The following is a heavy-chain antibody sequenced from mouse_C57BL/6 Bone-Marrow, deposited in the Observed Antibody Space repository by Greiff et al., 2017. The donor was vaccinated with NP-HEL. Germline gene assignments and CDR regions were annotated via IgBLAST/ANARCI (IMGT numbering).Heavy chain of an antibody. CDR2: NDPENGDT. V-gene: IGHV14-4*01. J-gene: IGHJ4*01. Sequence: EVQLQQSGAELVRPGASVKLSCTVSGFNIKDDYMHWVKQRPEQGLEWIGWNDPENGDTEYASKFQGKATITADTSSNTAYLQLSSLTSEDTAVYYCTTGGSSPYAMDYWGQGTSVTVSS. CDR3: TTGGSSPYAMDY. CDR1: GFNIKDDY. D-gene: IGHD1-1*01.